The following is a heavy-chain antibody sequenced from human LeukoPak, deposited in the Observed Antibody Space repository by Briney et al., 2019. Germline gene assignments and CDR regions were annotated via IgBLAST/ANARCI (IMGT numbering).Heavy chain of an antibody. CDR3: ARTAAGTFYYYYYMDV. V-gene: IGHV3-74*01. J-gene: IGHJ6*03. CDR2: INSDGSST. Sequence: AGGSLRLSCAASGFTFSSYAMHWVRQAPGKGLVWVSRINSDGSSTSYADSVKGRFTISRDNSKNTLYLQMNSLRAEDTAVYYCARTAAGTFYYYYYMDVWGKGTTVTVSS. D-gene: IGHD6-13*01. CDR1: GFTFSSYA.